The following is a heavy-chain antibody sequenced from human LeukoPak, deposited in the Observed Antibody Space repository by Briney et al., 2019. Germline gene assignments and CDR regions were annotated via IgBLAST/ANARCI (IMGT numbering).Heavy chain of an antibody. Sequence: PSETLSLTCTVSGGSISSYYWSWIRQPPGKGLEWIGYIYYSGSTNYNPSLKSRVTISVDTSKNQFSLKLSSVTAADTAVYYCARVTSTFGFFDLWGRGTLVTVSS. CDR2: IYYSGST. CDR1: GGSISSYY. V-gene: IGHV4-59*12. D-gene: IGHD4-11*01. CDR3: ARVTSTFGFFDL. J-gene: IGHJ2*01.